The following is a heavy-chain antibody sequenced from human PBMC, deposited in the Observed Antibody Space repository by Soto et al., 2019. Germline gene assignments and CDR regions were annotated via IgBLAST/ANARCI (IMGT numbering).Heavy chain of an antibody. CDR2: INTDGSVT. D-gene: IGHD1-26*01. J-gene: IGHJ4*02. CDR3: ARQTGLGATNY. V-gene: IGHV3-74*01. Sequence: DLVESGGALVQPGGSLRLSCAGSGFTFSNFWMHWVRQAPGKGLVWVARINTDGSVTSHADSVKGRFTISRDNAKSTLYLQMNSLREEDSAMYYCARQTGLGATNYWGQGTLVTVSS. CDR1: GFTFSNFW.